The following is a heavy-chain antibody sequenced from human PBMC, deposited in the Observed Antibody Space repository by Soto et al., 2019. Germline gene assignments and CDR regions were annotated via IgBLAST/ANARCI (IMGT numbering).Heavy chain of an antibody. J-gene: IGHJ4*02. CDR3: ARDRGDSSGYYYATTVPFDN. CDR1: ERTFGSYA. D-gene: IGHD3-22*01. Sequence: TSVTVSCKPSERTFGSYAMSWVRPAPGQGLEWMGGIIPIFGTSNYAQKCQGRVTITADESTSTAYMELSSLRSEDTAVYYCARDRGDSSGYYYATTVPFDNWGQGTLVTVSS. V-gene: IGHV1-69*01. CDR2: IIPIFGTS.